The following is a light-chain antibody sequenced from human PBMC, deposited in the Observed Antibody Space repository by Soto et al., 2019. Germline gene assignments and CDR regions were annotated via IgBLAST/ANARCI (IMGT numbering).Light chain of an antibody. CDR2: RTD. Sequence: QPVLTQPPSASGTPGQTVTISCSGSTSNIGGRNYVFWYQQLPRTAPKLLIYRTDRRPSGVPDRFSASTSGTSASLAISGLRYEDESDYYCASWDDSLSGVVFGGGTKLTVL. V-gene: IGLV1-47*01. CDR3: ASWDDSLSGVV. CDR1: TSNIGGRNY. J-gene: IGLJ2*01.